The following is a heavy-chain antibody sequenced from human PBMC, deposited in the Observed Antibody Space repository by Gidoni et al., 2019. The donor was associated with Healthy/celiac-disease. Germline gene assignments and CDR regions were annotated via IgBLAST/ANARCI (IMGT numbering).Heavy chain of an antibody. CDR3: AKDGTVPAAMGYYYYMDV. J-gene: IGHJ6*03. V-gene: IGHV3-30*18. Sequence: QVQLVESGGGVVQPGRSLRLSCAASGFTFSSYGMHWVRQAPCQGLKWVAVISYDGSNKDYADSVKGRFTISRDNSKNTLYLQMNSLRAEDTAVYYCAKDGTVPAAMGYYYYMDVWGKGTTVTVSS. CDR2: ISYDGSNK. D-gene: IGHD2-2*01. CDR1: GFTFSSYG.